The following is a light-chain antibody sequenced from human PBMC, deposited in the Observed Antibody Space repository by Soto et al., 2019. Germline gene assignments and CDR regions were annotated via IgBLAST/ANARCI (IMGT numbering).Light chain of an antibody. CDR2: EVS. CDR1: SSDVGGYNY. J-gene: IGLJ1*01. V-gene: IGLV2-14*01. Sequence: QSALTQPASVSGSPGQSITISCTGTSSDVGGYNYVAWYQQHPGKAPKLMIYEVSNRPSGVSNSFSGSKSGNTDSLTISGLQAEDEAAYYCSSYTSSSIDYVFGTGHKLNVL. CDR3: SSYTSSSIDYV.